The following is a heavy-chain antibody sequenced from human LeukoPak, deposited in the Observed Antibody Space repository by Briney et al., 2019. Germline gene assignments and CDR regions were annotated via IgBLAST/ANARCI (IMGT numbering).Heavy chain of an antibody. D-gene: IGHD6-19*01. CDR1: GFIFSTYW. CDR3: ARDDYNSGWD. CDR2: IKQDGREK. V-gene: IGHV3-7*03. J-gene: IGHJ4*02. Sequence: GGSLRLSCAASGFIFSTYWMSWVRQAPGKGLEWVANIKQDGREKYYVDSVKGRFTISRDNAKNSLYLQMNSLRADDTAVYYCARDDYNSGWDWGQGTLVTVSS.